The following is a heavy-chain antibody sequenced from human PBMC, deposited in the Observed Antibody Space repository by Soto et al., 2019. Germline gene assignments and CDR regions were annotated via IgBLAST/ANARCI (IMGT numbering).Heavy chain of an antibody. V-gene: IGHV3-48*01. CDR1: GFTFSSYS. D-gene: IGHD2-2*02. Sequence: PGGSLRLSCAASGFTFSSYSMNWVRQAPGKGLEWVSYISSSSSTIYYADSVKGRFTISRDNAKNSLYLQMNSLRAEDTAVYYCARGLLGYCSSTSCYTLHYYYYMDVWGKGTTVTVSS. CDR3: ARGLLGYCSSTSCYTLHYYYYMDV. CDR2: ISSSSSTI. J-gene: IGHJ6*03.